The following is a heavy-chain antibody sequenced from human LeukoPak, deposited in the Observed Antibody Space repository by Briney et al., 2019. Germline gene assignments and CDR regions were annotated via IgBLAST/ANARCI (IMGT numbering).Heavy chain of an antibody. V-gene: IGHV4-34*01. D-gene: IGHD1-1*01. Sequence: SETLSLTCAVYGDSFSAYYRSWVRQSPGKGLEWIAEINHRGDTNYNPSVKSRVTISIDTSKNQFSLKVRSLTAADTAVYYCARGPTISETGYFDFWGQGTLVTVSS. CDR3: ARGPTISETGYFDF. J-gene: IGHJ4*03. CDR1: GDSFSAYY. CDR2: INHRGDT.